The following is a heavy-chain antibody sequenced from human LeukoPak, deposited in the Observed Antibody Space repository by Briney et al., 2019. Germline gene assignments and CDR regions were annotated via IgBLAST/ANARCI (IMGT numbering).Heavy chain of an antibody. CDR3: AKWSYYDSSGYSDY. Sequence: GGSLRLSCAASGFSFDDYAMHWVRQAPGKGLEWVSGISWNSGSIGYADSVKGRFTISRDNSKNTLYLQMDSLRAEDTAVYYCAKWSYYDSSGYSDYWGQGTLVTVSS. V-gene: IGHV3-9*01. CDR2: ISWNSGSI. CDR1: GFSFDDYA. J-gene: IGHJ4*02. D-gene: IGHD3-22*01.